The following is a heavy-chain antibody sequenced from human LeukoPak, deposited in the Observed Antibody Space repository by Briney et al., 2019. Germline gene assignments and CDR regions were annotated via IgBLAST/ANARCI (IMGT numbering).Heavy chain of an antibody. V-gene: IGHV4-59*01. CDR2: IYYSGST. Sequence: SETLSLTCTVSGGSISSYYWSWIRQPPGKGLEWIGYIYYSGSTNYNPSLKSRVTISVDTSKNQFSLKLSSVTAADTAVYFCARADFWSGLGYYMDVWGQGTLVTVSS. CDR1: GGSISSYY. CDR3: ARADFWSGLGYYMDV. D-gene: IGHD3-3*01. J-gene: IGHJ4*02.